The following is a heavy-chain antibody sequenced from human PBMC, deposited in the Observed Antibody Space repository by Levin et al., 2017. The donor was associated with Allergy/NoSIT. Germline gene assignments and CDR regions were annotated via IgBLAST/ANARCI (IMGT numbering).Heavy chain of an antibody. Sequence: GGSLRLSCAASGFTFSNAWMSWVRQAPGKGLEWVGRIKSKSDGGTTDYAAPVKGRFTISRDDSKNTLYLQMNSLKTEDTAVYYCTTDWVEEPWIQLPGSGYWGQGTLVTVSS. CDR2: IKSKSDGGTT. CDR3: TTDWVEEPWIQLPGSGY. D-gene: IGHD5-18*01. J-gene: IGHJ4*02. V-gene: IGHV3-15*01. CDR1: GFTFSNAW.